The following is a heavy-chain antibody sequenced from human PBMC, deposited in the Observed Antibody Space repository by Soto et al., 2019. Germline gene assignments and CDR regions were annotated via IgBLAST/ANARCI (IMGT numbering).Heavy chain of an antibody. V-gene: IGHV1-69*13. J-gene: IGHJ6*02. CDR3: ARDRQRWLQPPDYYYYGMDV. CDR1: GGTFSSYA. CDR2: IIPIFGTA. Sequence: SVKVSCKASGGTFSSYAISWVRQAHGQGLEWMGGIIPIFGTANYAQKFQGRVTITADESTSTAYMELSSLRSEDTAVYYCARDRQRWLQPPDYYYYGMDVWGQGTTVTVSS. D-gene: IGHD5-12*01.